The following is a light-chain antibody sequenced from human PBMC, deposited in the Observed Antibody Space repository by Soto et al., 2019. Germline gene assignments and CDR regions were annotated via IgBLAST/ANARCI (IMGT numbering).Light chain of an antibody. J-gene: IGLJ1*01. CDR2: EVS. Sequence: QSALTQPPSASGSPGQSVTISCTGTSSDVGGYNYVSWYQQQPGKAPKLMIYEVSKRPSGVPDRFSGSKSGNTASLTVSGLQADDEADYHCSSYAGSSNYVFGTGTKVTVL. CDR3: SSYAGSSNYV. CDR1: SSDVGGYNY. V-gene: IGLV2-8*01.